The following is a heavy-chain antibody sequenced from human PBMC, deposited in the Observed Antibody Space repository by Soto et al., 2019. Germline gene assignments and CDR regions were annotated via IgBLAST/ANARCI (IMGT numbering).Heavy chain of an antibody. CDR1: GFTFDDYA. CDR3: AKAVPEGKLRYFDWTHMLGDDAFDI. D-gene: IGHD3-9*01. V-gene: IGHV3-9*01. CDR2: ISWNSGSI. J-gene: IGHJ3*02. Sequence: GGSLRLSCAASGFTFDDYAMHWVRQAPGKGLEWVSGISWNSGSIGYADSVKGRFTISRDNAKNSLYLQMNSLRAEDTALYYCAKAVPEGKLRYFDWTHMLGDDAFDIWGQGTMVTVSS.